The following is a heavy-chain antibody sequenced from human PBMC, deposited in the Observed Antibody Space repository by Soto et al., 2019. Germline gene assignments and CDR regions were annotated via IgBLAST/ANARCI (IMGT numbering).Heavy chain of an antibody. CDR3: AKLHRTSTAAGDN. Sequence: GGSLRLSCAASGFTFSTYAMSWVRQAPGKGLEWVSTICGGGSKNFYADSVKGRFTISRDNSKNTLYVQMNSLRAEDTAVYYCAKLHRTSTAAGDNWGQGARVTVSS. CDR2: ICGGGSKN. CDR1: GFTFSTYA. D-gene: IGHD1-1*01. J-gene: IGHJ4*02. V-gene: IGHV3-23*01.